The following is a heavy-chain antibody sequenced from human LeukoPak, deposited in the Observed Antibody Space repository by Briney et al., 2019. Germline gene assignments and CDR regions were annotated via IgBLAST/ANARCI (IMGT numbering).Heavy chain of an antibody. CDR2: IYPGDSDT. CDR3: ARGERGSPQGHFDY. Sequence: GESLKISCKGSGYSFSTYWIGWVRQMPGKGLEWMGIIYPGDSDTRYSPSFQSQVTISADKSINTAYLQWSSLKASGTAIYYCARGERGSPQGHFDYWGQGTPVTVSS. V-gene: IGHV5-51*01. J-gene: IGHJ4*02. D-gene: IGHD1-1*01. CDR1: GYSFSTYW.